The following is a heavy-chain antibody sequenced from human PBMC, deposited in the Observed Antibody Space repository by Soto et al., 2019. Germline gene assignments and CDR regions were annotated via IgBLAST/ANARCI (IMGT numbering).Heavy chain of an antibody. J-gene: IGHJ6*02. V-gene: IGHV3-13*01. D-gene: IGHD3-3*01. CDR3: ARGVSIFKGLDV. CDR1: GFTFRTFD. Sequence: GGSLRLSCAASGFTFRTFDIHWVRQSTGKGLDWVSTIDSSGYTYFPDSVKGRFTISRDFAENSLYLHLHSLGVEDTAVYFCARGVSIFKGLDVWGRGTTVTVSS. CDR2: IDSSGYT.